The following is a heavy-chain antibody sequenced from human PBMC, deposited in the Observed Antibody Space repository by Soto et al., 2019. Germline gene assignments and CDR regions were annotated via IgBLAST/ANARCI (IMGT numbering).Heavy chain of an antibody. D-gene: IGHD2-15*01. CDR2: ISSTSTYI. CDR3: AGRGQLDP. V-gene: IGHV3-21*01. Sequence: GGSLRLSCAASGFTFSSYSMNWVRQAPGKGLEWVSSISSTSTYIFYADSMKGRFTTSRDNAKNSLYLQMNSLRVEDTAVYYCAGRGQLDPWGQGTLVTVSS. CDR1: GFTFSSYS. J-gene: IGHJ5*02.